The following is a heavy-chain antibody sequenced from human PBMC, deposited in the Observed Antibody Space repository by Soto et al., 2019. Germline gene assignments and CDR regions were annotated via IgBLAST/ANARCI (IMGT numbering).Heavy chain of an antibody. V-gene: IGHV4-4*07. J-gene: IGHJ6*02. D-gene: IGHD1-26*01. CDR3: AREGASGFGMDV. Sequence: QVQLQESGPGLVKPSETLSLTCNVSGGSIRSYYWSWVRQPAGKALEWIGRMYPTGTTNYNPSLRSRVIMLVDTSKNQFSLTVTSVTAADTAVYYCAREGASGFGMDVWGQGTTVTVSS. CDR1: GGSIRSYY. CDR2: MYPTGTT.